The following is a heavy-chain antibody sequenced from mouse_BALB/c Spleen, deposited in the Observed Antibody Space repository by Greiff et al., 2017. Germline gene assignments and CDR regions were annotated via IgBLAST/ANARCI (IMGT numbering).Heavy chain of an antibody. V-gene: IGHV1S29*02. CDR2: IYPYNGGT. CDR3: AKGGNYGNDWYFDV. Sequence: VQLKESGPELVKPGASVKISCKASGYTFTDYNMHWVKQSHGKSLEWIGYIYPYNGGTGYNQKFKSKATLTVDNSSSTAYMELRSLTSEDSAVYYCAKGGNYGNDWYFDVWGAGTTVTVSS. D-gene: IGHD2-1*01. CDR1: GYTFTDYN. J-gene: IGHJ1*01.